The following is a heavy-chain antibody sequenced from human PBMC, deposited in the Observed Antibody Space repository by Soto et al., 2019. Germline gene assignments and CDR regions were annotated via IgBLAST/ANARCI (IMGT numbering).Heavy chain of an antibody. V-gene: IGHV4-34*01. J-gene: IGHJ6*02. CDR1: GGSFSGYY. CDR3: AITDYGRYYYYYGMDV. CDR2: INHSGST. Sequence: QVQLQQWGAGLLKPSETLSLTCAVYGGSFSGYYWSWIRQPPGKGLEWIGEINHSGSTNYNPSLKSRVTISVDPSQNQFSRKLSSVTAADTAVYYCAITDYGRYYYYYGMDVWGQGTTVTVSS. D-gene: IGHD4-17*01.